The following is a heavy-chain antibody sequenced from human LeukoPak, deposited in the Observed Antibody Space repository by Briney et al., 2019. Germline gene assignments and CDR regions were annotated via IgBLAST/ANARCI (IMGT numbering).Heavy chain of an antibody. CDR2: IIPIFGTA. CDR1: GGTFSSYV. Sequence: SVKVSCKASGGTFSSYVISWVRQAPGQGIEWMGGIIPIFGTANYAQKFQGRVTISAEESTSTAYMELSSLRSEDTDVYYCARDDGYSDGYGGDWFDPWGQGTLVTVSS. J-gene: IGHJ5*02. D-gene: IGHD5-18*01. CDR3: ARDDGYSDGYGGDWFDP. V-gene: IGHV1-69*01.